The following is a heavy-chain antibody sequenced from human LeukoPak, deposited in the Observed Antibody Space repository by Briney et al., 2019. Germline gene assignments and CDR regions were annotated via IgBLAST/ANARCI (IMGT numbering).Heavy chain of an antibody. D-gene: IGHD4-11*01. V-gene: IGHV3-30*03. CDR1: GFTFSSYG. CDR2: ISYDGSNN. CDR3: ARGGIYRQPLRIDY. Sequence: PGGSLRLSCAASGFTFSSYGMHWVRQAPGKGLEWVAVISYDGSNNYYADSVKGRFTISRDNSKNTLYLQMNSLRAEDTAVYYCARGGIYRQPLRIDYWGQGTLVTVSS. J-gene: IGHJ4*02.